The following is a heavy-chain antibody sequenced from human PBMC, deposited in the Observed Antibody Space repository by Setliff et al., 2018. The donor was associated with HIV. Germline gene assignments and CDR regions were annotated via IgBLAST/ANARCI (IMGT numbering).Heavy chain of an antibody. CDR3: AKVDNGHCTSASCRDFDY. J-gene: IGHJ4*02. V-gene: IGHV3-48*01. D-gene: IGHD2-2*03. CDR1: GVSISAYY. Sequence: ETLSLTCTVSGVSISAYYWNWVRQAPGKGLEWLSYLTSGTATMYYADSVKGRFTISRDNSKNTLYLQMNSLTAEDTAVYYCAKVDNGHCTSASCRDFDYWGQGTLVTVSS. CDR2: LTSGTATM.